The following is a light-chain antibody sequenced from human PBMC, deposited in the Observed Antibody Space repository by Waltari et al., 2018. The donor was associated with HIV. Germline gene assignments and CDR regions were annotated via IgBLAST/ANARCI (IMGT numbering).Light chain of an antibody. CDR3: NSRDRAGHHVV. CDR2: PIH. V-gene: IGLV3-19*01. Sequence: SELTQDPAVSVALGQTVNITCQGDSLRTYYASWYLQKPGQAPVLVISPIHNRPSGIPDRFSGSSSGNTASLTITGAQAEDEGDYYCNSRDRAGHHVVFGGGTKLTVL. CDR1: SLRTYY. J-gene: IGLJ3*02.